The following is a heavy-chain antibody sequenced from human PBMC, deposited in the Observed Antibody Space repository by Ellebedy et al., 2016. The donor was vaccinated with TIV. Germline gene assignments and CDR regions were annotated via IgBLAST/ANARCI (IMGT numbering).Heavy chain of an antibody. D-gene: IGHD4-11*01. Sequence: GESLKISXVASGFTLGRYRMHWVRQAPGNKLVWVSRIKSDGSSTTYADSVKGRFTTSRDNARNTLYLQMNSLRGEDTAVYFCARDRGDYSISGPWGQGTLVTVSS. J-gene: IGHJ5*02. V-gene: IGHV3-74*01. CDR3: ARDRGDYSISGP. CDR2: IKSDGSST. CDR1: GFTLGRYR.